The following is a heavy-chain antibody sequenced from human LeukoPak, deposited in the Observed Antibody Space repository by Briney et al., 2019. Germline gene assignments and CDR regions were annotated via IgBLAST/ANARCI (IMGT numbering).Heavy chain of an antibody. J-gene: IGHJ4*02. V-gene: IGHV3-23*01. D-gene: IGHD3-22*01. CDR2: ISGSGGST. CDR3: AKISGEAYYYDSSGSLY. CDR1: GFTFSSYS. Sequence: PGGSLRLSCAASGFTFSSYSMNWVRQAPGKGLEWVSAISGSGGSTYYADSVKGRFTISRDNSKNTLYLQMNSLRAEDTAVYYCAKISGEAYYYDSSGSLYWGQGTLVTVSS.